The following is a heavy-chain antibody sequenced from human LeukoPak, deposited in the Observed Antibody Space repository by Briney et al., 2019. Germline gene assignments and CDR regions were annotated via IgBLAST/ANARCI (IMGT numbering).Heavy chain of an antibody. CDR2: IKQDGSEK. V-gene: IGHV3-7*01. CDR3: ASEVATGPSGY. Sequence: GGSLRLSCAASGFTFSSYWMSWVRQAPGKGLEWVANIKQDGSEKYYVDSVKGRFTISRDNAKNSLYLQMNSLRAEDTAVYYCASEVATGPSGYWGQGTLVTVSS. J-gene: IGHJ4*02. D-gene: IGHD5-12*01. CDR1: GFTFSSYW.